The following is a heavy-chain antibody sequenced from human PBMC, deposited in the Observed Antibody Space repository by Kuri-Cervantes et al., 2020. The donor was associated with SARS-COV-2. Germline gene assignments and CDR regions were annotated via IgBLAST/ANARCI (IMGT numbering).Heavy chain of an antibody. CDR1: GFTFSNYA. V-gene: IGHV3-33*08. CDR2: IWYDGKNE. CDR3: ARNHSMDV. J-gene: IGHJ6*03. Sequence: LSLTCVASGFTFSNYAIHWVRQAPGKGLEWVAVIWYDGKNEYYAGSVKGRFTISRDNSKNMLYLEVNSLRAEDTAVYYCARNHSMDVWGTGTAVTVSS.